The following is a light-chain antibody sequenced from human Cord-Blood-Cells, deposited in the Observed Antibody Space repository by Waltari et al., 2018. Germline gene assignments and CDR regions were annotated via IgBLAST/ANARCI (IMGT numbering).Light chain of an antibody. J-gene: IGKJ4*01. V-gene: IGKV1-39*01. CDR1: QSISSY. CDR2: AAS. Sequence: DIQMTQSPSSLSASVGDRVTITCRASQSISSYLNWYQQKPGKAPKLLIYAASSLQSGVPSRFSGSGARTDFTLTISSLQPEDFATYYCQQSYSTLLTFGGGTKVENK. CDR3: QQSYSTLLT.